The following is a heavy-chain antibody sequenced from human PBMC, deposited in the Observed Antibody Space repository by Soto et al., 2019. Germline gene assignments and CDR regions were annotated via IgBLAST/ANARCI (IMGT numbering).Heavy chain of an antibody. D-gene: IGHD6-6*01. V-gene: IGHV3-21*01. CDR1: GFTFSSYS. CDR3: ARDLEAARSPGVYYYYYGMDV. Sequence: EVQLVESGGGLVKPGGSLRLSCAASGFTFSSYSMNWVRQAPGKGLEWVSSISSSSSYIYYADSVKGRFTISRDNAKNSLYLQMNSLGAEDTAVYYCARDLEAARSPGVYYYYYGMDVWGQGTTVTVSS. J-gene: IGHJ6*02. CDR2: ISSSSSYI.